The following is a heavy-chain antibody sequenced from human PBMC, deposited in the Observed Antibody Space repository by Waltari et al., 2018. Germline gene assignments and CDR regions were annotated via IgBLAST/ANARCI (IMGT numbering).Heavy chain of an antibody. CDR2: IYPGYSGT. CDR1: GYSFTNYW. J-gene: IGHJ6*03. V-gene: IGHV5-51*01. D-gene: IGHD1-26*01. Sequence: EVQLVQSGAEVKKPGESLKISCKGSGYSFTNYWIGWVRQMPGKGLEWMGIIYPGYSGTRYSPSFQVQVTISADESITTAYLQWSSLKASDTAIYYCARMGGSYYYYYYMDVWGKGTTVTVSS. CDR3: ARMGGSYYYYYYMDV.